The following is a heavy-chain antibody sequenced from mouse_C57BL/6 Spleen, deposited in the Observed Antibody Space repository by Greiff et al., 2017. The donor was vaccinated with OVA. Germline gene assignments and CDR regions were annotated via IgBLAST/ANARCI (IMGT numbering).Heavy chain of an antibody. Sequence: EVQLQQSGPELVKPGASVKISCKASGYTFTDYYMNWVKQSNGKSLEWIGDINPNNGGTSYNQKFKGKATLTVDKSSSTAYMELRSLTSEDSAVYYCARSAPNYYGRDYFDYWGQGTTLTVSS. CDR3: ARSAPNYYGRDYFDY. CDR2: INPNNGGT. V-gene: IGHV1-26*01. CDR1: GYTFTDYY. D-gene: IGHD1-1*01. J-gene: IGHJ2*01.